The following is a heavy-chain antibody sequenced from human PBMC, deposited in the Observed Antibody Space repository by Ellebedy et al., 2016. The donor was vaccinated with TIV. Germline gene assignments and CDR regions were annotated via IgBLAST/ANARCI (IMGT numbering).Heavy chain of an antibody. CDR3: VRARKGYIAEAGGYFDY. Sequence: SETLSLTCAVSGRSVSTITYYWGWIRQPPGKGLELIGYVYSSGGATYNPSLKSRVSLSIDTSKHQFSLKLNSVTAADTATYYCVRARKGYIAEAGGYFDYWGLGTLVTVSS. CDR2: VYSSGGA. D-gene: IGHD6-13*01. CDR1: GRSVSTITYY. V-gene: IGHV4-61*01. J-gene: IGHJ4*02.